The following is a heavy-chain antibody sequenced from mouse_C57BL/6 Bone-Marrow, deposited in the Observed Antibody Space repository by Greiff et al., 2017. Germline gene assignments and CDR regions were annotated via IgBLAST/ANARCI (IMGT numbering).Heavy chain of an antibody. J-gene: IGHJ4*01. Sequence: QVQLKESGPGLVQPSQSLSITCTVSGFSLTSYGVHWVRQSPGKGLEWLGVIWSGGSTDYNAAFISRLSISKDNSKSQVFFKMNSLQADDTAIYYCDRNRGLRRRKNAMDYWGQGTSVTVSS. CDR2: IWSGGST. CDR3: DRNRGLRRRKNAMDY. CDR1: GFSLTSYG. V-gene: IGHV2-2*01. D-gene: IGHD2-4*01.